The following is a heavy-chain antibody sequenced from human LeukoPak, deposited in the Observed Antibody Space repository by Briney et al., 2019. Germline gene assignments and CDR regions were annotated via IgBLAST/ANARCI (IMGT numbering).Heavy chain of an antibody. D-gene: IGHD4-23*01. CDR1: GGSISSYY. Sequence: SETLSLTCTVSGGSISSYYWSWIRQPPGKGLEWIGEINHSGVITYNPSLKSRVSISVDTSNNQFSLHLSSVTAADTAVYYCATSEAVVVRDYFDYWGQGTPVTVSS. CDR2: INHSGVI. V-gene: IGHV4-59*12. CDR3: ATSEAVVVRDYFDY. J-gene: IGHJ4*02.